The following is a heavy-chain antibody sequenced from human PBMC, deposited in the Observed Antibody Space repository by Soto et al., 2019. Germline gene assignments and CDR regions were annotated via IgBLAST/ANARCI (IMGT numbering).Heavy chain of an antibody. Sequence: SETLSLTCTVSGVSIFSHSYYWGWIRQAPGKGLEWIATINHSGSTYHNPSLKSRVTMSVDTSKNQFSLNLSSVTAADTAVYYCARRYAPRYSSGNNHFDLWGQGTLVTVSS. CDR1: GVSIFSHSYY. CDR3: ARRYAPRYSSGNNHFDL. CDR2: INHSGST. J-gene: IGHJ4*02. D-gene: IGHD2-15*01. V-gene: IGHV4-39*01.